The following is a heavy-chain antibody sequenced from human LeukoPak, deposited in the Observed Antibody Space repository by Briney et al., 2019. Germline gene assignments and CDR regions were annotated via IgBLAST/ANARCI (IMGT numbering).Heavy chain of an antibody. V-gene: IGHV4-38-2*01. CDR2: TYHSGST. D-gene: IGHD4-17*01. CDR3: ARLKNDYGEYYFDY. J-gene: IGHJ4*02. CDR1: GYSISSGYY. Sequence: PSETLSLTCAVSGYSISSGYYWGWIRQPPGKGLEWIGSTYHSGSTYYNPSLKSRVTISVDTSKNQFSLKLSSVTAADTAVYYCARLKNDYGEYYFDYWGQGTLVTVSS.